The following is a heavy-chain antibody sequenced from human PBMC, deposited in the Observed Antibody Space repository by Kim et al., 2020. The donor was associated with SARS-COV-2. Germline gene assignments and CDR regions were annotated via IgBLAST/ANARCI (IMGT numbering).Heavy chain of an antibody. V-gene: IGHV3-23*01. Sequence: STYYAESVKGRFTNSRDNSKNTLYLQMHSLRAEDTAVYYCANGAIPDFDYWGQGTLVTVSS. J-gene: IGHJ4*02. CDR3: ANGAIPDFDY. CDR2: ST. D-gene: IGHD2-2*02.